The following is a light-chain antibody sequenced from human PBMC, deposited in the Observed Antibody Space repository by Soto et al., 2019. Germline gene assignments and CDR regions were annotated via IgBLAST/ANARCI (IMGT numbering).Light chain of an antibody. Sequence: EIVLRQSPATLALSPGERAALSCRASQSVSSSYLAWYQQKPGQAPRLLIYGASNRATGIPDRFSGSGSGTDFTLTISRLEPEDFAVYYCQQYGSSGTFGQGTKVDIK. V-gene: IGKV3-20*01. CDR3: QQYGSSGT. CDR1: QSVSSSY. CDR2: GAS. J-gene: IGKJ1*01.